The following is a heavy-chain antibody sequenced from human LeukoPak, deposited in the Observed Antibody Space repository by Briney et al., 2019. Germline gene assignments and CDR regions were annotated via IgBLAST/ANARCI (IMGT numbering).Heavy chain of an antibody. J-gene: IGHJ6*02. Sequence: ETLSLTCTVSGGSISSYYWSWIRQPPGKGLEWIGYIYYSGSTNYNPSLKSRVTISVDTSKNQFSLKLSSVTAADTAVYYCAKSSVDTAMAPYYYGMDVWGQGTTDTVSS. CDR2: IYYSGST. V-gene: IGHV4-59*08. CDR1: GGSISSYY. CDR3: AKSSVDTAMAPYYYGMDV. D-gene: IGHD5-18*01.